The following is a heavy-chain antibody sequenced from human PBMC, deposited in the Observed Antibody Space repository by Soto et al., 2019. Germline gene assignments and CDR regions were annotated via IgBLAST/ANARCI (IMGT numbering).Heavy chain of an antibody. D-gene: IGHD2-2*01. V-gene: IGHV3-33*06. CDR1: GFSFSDYG. CDR3: AKGYLGYCSDISCFFEN. Sequence: SLRLSCAASGFSFSDYGMNWVRQAPGKGLEWVAVIWYDGSKKYYGDSVKGRFTISRDNSRNTLYLQMNSVRAEDTAVYYCAKGYLGYCSDISCFFENWGQGTLVTVSS. J-gene: IGHJ4*02. CDR2: IWYDGSKK.